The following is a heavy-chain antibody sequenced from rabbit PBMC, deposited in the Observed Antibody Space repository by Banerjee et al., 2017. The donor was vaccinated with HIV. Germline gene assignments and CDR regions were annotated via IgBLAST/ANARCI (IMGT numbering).Heavy chain of an antibody. D-gene: IGHD3-1*01. V-gene: IGHV1S40*01. CDR2: IYTGSSGST. CDR1: GFSFSSSYY. CDR3: ARDGYNLAWSL. Sequence: QSLEESGGDLVKPEGSLTLTCTASGFSFSSSYYMCWVRQAPGKGLEWIGCIYTGSSGSTYYASWAKGRFTISKTSSTTVTLQMTSLTAADTATYFCARDGYNLAWSLWGPGTLVTVS. J-gene: IGHJ4*01.